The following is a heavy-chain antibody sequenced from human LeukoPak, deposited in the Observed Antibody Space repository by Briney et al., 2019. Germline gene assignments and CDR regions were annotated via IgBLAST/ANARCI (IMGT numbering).Heavy chain of an antibody. D-gene: IGHD6-19*01. CDR3: AREELPQWQWLDGNAGGLVY. V-gene: IGHV3-11*04. Sequence: GGSLRLSCAASGFTFSDYYMSWIRQAPGKGLEWVSYISSSGSTIYYADSVKGRFTISRDNAKNSLYLQMNSLRAEDTAVYYCAREELPQWQWLDGNAGGLVYWGQGTLVTVSS. CDR2: ISSSGSTI. CDR1: GFTFSDYY. J-gene: IGHJ4*02.